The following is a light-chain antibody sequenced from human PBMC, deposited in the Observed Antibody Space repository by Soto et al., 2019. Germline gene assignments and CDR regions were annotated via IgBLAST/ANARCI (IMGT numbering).Light chain of an antibody. CDR3: MQAVQTPVT. V-gene: IGKV2-28*01. CDR2: LGS. Sequence: DIVMTQSPLSLPVTPGEPASISCRSSQSLLHSNGYNCLDWYLQKPGQSPQLLIYLGSNRASGVPDRFSGSGSGTDFTLKISRVEAEDVGVYYCMQAVQTPVTFGGGNKVEIK. J-gene: IGKJ4*01. CDR1: QSLLHSNGYNC.